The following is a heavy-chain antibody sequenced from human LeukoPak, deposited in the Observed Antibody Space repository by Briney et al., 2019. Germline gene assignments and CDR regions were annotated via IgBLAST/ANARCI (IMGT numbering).Heavy chain of an antibody. Sequence: PSETLSLTCTVSGGSISSSSDYWGWIRQPPGKGLEWIGSNHYGGSTYYNATLKSRVTISVDTSKKQCSLQLTSVTAADTAVYYCARNIRYTSGLNWFDPWGQGTLVTVSS. J-gene: IGHJ5*02. CDR1: GGSISSSSDY. V-gene: IGHV4-39*01. CDR3: ARNIRYTSGLNWFDP. D-gene: IGHD6-19*01. CDR2: NHYGGST.